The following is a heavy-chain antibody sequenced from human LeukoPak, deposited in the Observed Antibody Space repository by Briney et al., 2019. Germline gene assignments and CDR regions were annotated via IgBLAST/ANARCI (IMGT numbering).Heavy chain of an antibody. CDR2: IVPILSTT. D-gene: IGHD3-16*01. J-gene: IGHJ6*02. CDR3: ARGPPPYTEGDLFYYYGLDV. V-gene: IGHV1-69*13. CDR1: GGSFSNYA. Sequence: GASVKVSCKASGGSFSNYAISWVRQAPGQGLEWMGGIVPILSTTNYARKFQGRVTMTAGESTSTAYMELSSLRSDDTAVYNCARGPPPYTEGDLFYYYGLDVWGQGTTVTVSS.